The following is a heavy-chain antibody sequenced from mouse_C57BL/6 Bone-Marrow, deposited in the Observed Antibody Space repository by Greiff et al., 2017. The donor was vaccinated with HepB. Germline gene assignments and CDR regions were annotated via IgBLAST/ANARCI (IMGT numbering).Heavy chain of an antibody. CDR2: IDPEDGET. Sequence: VQLQQSGAELVKPGASVKLSCTASGFNIKDYYMHWVKQRTEQGLEWIGRIDPEDGETKYAPKFQGQATITADTSSNTAYLQLSSLSSEDTAVYYGASYDYDPRYFDYWGQGTTLTVSS. D-gene: IGHD2-4*01. CDR3: ASYDYDPRYFDY. V-gene: IGHV14-2*01. CDR1: GFNIKDYY. J-gene: IGHJ2*01.